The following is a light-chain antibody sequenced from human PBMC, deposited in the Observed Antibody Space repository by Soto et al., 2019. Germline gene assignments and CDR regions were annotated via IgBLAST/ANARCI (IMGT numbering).Light chain of an antibody. CDR3: QHTFSVPPWT. J-gene: IGKJ1*01. V-gene: IGKV1-39*01. CDR1: QNIDMY. Sequence: DIQMTQSPSSLSASVGDTVTITCRASQNIDMYLNWYQQRPGKAPKVLISGASNLQSGVPSRFSGSGSGTDFTLTIHSLQPEDFATYSCQHTFSVPPWTFGQGTKVDNK. CDR2: GAS.